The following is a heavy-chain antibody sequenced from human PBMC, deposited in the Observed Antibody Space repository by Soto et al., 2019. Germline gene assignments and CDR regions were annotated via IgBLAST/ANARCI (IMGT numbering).Heavy chain of an antibody. V-gene: IGHV4-34*01. CDR3: ARADDSIGFVGFDY. J-gene: IGHJ4*02. Sequence: QVQLQQWGAGLLKPSETLSLTCAVYGGSFSGYYWSWIRQPPGKGLEWIGEINHSGSTNYNPSLKSRVTISVDTSKNQFSLKLSSVTAADTAVYYCARADDSIGFVGFDYWGQGTLVTVSS. CDR1: GGSFSGYY. CDR2: INHSGST. D-gene: IGHD3-22*01.